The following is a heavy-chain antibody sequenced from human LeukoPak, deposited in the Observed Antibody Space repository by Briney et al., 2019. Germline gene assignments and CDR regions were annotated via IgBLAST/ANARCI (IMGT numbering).Heavy chain of an antibody. V-gene: IGHV3-53*01. CDR2: LYSDGST. Sequence: GGSLRLSCAASGFTVSSCYMSWVRQAPGKGLEWVSVLYSDGSTYYADSVKGRFTISRDNSRNTLFLQMNNLRAEDTAFYYRARAAYDSNGYTANHDYWGQGTLVTVSS. CDR1: GFTVSSCY. J-gene: IGHJ4*02. CDR3: ARAAYDSNGYTANHDY. D-gene: IGHD3-22*01.